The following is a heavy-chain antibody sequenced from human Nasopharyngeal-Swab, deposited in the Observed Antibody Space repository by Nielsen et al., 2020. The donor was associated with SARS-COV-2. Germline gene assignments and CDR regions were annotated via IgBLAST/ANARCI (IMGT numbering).Heavy chain of an antibody. CDR2: TKNKANSYTT. J-gene: IGHJ6*03. D-gene: IGHD4-17*01. CDR3: VLETYGSYYYYCMDV. V-gene: IGHV3-72*01. Sequence: WIRQPPGKGLEWVGRTKNKANSYTTEYAASVKGRFTISRDDSKNLLYLQMNSLKTEDTAVYYCVLETYGSYYYYCMDVWGKGTTVTVSS.